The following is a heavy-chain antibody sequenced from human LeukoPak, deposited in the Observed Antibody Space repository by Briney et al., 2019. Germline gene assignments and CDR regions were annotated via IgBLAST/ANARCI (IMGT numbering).Heavy chain of an antibody. Sequence: SETLSLTCTVSGGSISSYYWSWIRQPPGKGLEWIGYIYYSGSTDYNPSLKSRVTISVDTSKNQFSLKLSSVTAADTAVYFCARGMDTKNFDFWGQGTLVTVSS. CDR2: IYYSGST. D-gene: IGHD5-18*01. CDR1: GGSISSYY. J-gene: IGHJ4*02. CDR3: ARGMDTKNFDF. V-gene: IGHV4-59*12.